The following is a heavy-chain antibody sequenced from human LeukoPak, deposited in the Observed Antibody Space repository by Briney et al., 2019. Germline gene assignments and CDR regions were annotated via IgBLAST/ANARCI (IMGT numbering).Heavy chain of an antibody. D-gene: IGHD2-15*01. J-gene: IGHJ5*02. CDR3: ARRQVGLRRDLWFDP. Sequence: SETLSLTCAVYGGSFSNYYWSWIRQSPGKGLEWIGEINQSGRTNFNPSLKSRVTMSVDTSKNEFSLKLRSVTAADTAVYYCARRQVGLRRDLWFDPWGQGTLVTVSS. CDR2: INQSGRT. CDR1: GGSFSNYY. V-gene: IGHV4-34*01.